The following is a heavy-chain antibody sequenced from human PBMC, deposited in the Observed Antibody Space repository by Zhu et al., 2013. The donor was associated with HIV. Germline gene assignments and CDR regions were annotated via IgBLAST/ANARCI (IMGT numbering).Heavy chain of an antibody. Sequence: LVQSGPEVKRPGASVTVSCSASGYNFNNYFINWIRQAPGQGPEWMGWINPISGNTSYARNVSRQNRHYTSHILPIRIYLFLSRLRPDDTAVYLCARGLTRTLSLNHGRAAFDLWGQGTLLSVST. D-gene: IGHD2-15*01. CDR2: INPISGNT. CDR1: GYNFNNYF. J-gene: IGHJ1*01. CDR3: ARGLTRTLSLNHGRAAFDL. V-gene: IGHV1-2*02.